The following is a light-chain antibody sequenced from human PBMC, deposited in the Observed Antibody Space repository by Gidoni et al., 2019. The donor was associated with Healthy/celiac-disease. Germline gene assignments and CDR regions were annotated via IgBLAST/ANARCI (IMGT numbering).Light chain of an antibody. J-gene: IGLJ2*01. CDR3: SSYTSSSYVV. CDR1: SSDVGGYNY. V-gene: IGLV2-14*01. CDR2: DVS. Sequence: QSSLTQPASVSRSPGQSIPISCTGTSSDVGGYNYVSWYQQHPGQAPKLMIYDVSNRPSEVSNRFSGSKSGNTASLTISGLQAEDEADYYCSSYTSSSYVVFGGGTKLTVL.